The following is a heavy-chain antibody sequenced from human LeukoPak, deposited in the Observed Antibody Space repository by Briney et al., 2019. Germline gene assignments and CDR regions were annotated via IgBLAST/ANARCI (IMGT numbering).Heavy chain of an antibody. V-gene: IGHV4-61*01. CDR3: ARDSIAVAGIDY. J-gene: IGHJ4*02. D-gene: IGHD6-19*01. CDR1: GGSVSSGSYY. Sequence: SETLSLTCTVSGGSVSSGSYYWGWIRQPPGKGLEWIGYIYYSGSTNYNPSLKSRVTISVDTSKNQFSLKLSSVTAADTAVYYCARDSIAVAGIDYWGQGTLVTVSS. CDR2: IYYSGST.